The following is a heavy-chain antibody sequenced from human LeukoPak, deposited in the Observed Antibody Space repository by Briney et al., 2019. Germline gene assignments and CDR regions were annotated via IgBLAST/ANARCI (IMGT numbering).Heavy chain of an antibody. Sequence: SETLSLTCTVSGGSISSYYWSWVRQPLGKGLEWIGYIYYSGSTNYNPSLKSRVTISVDTSKNQFSLKLSSVTAADTAVYYCARVMGTAMVSSGYYFDYWVQGTLVTVSS. J-gene: IGHJ4*02. CDR1: GGSISSYY. D-gene: IGHD5-18*01. CDR3: ARVMGTAMVSSGYYFDY. CDR2: IYYSGST. V-gene: IGHV4-59*01.